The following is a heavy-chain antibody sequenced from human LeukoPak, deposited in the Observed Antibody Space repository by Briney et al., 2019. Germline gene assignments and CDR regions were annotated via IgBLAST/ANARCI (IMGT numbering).Heavy chain of an antibody. Sequence: PGGSLRPSCAASGFTFSSFDMHWVRQPTGQGLEWVSTIGTASDTYYPGSVEGRFTLSRDNAKNSLYLQMNSLTAGDTAVYYFPGGPPRGKYYYRTAGGKGPTAPVPS. D-gene: IGHD1-1*01. CDR1: GFTFSSFD. CDR2: IGTASDT. CDR3: PGGPPRGKYYYRTA. J-gene: IGHJ6*03. V-gene: IGHV3-13*01.